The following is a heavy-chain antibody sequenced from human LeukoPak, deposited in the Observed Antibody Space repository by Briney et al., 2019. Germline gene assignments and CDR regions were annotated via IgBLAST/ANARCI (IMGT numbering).Heavy chain of an antibody. CDR3: ARDSGNALYYFDY. V-gene: IGHV3-64*02. D-gene: IGHD2-8*01. CDR1: GFTFSSFA. Sequence: GGSLRPSCAASGFTFSSFAMHWVRQAPGKGLEFVSAVSSSASSTYYADSVKGRFTISRDNSKNTLYLQMGSLRAGDTAVYYCARDSGNALYYFDYWGQGTLVTVSS. CDR2: VSSSASST. J-gene: IGHJ4*02.